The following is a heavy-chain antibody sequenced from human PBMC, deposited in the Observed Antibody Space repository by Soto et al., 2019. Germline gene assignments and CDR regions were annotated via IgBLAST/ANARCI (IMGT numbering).Heavy chain of an antibody. CDR1: GYTLTSYG. Sequence: QVQLVQSGAEVKKTGASVKVSCKASGYTLTSYGISWVRQAPGQGLEWMGWISAYNGNTNYAQKLQSRVTLTTDTTTSTAYRELRSLRSDDTDGSYVAIGATVATGSYWGQGTSVTVSS. J-gene: IGHJ4*01. D-gene: IGHD1-26*01. V-gene: IGHV1-18*01. CDR3: AIGATVATGSY. CDR2: ISAYNGNT.